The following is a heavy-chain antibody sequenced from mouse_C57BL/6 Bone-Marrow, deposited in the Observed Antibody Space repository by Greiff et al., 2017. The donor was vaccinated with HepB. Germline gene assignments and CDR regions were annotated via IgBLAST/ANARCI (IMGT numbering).Heavy chain of an antibody. CDR3: AKGNDYDDAMDY. Sequence: QVHVKQSGPGLVQPSQSLSITCTVSGFSLTSYGVHWVRQPPGKGLEWLGVIWSGGSTDYNAAFISRLSISKDNSKSQVFFKMNSLQADDTAIYYCAKGNDYDDAMDYWGQGTSVTVSS. CDR2: IWSGGST. D-gene: IGHD2-4*01. CDR1: GFSLTSYG. V-gene: IGHV2-4*01. J-gene: IGHJ4*01.